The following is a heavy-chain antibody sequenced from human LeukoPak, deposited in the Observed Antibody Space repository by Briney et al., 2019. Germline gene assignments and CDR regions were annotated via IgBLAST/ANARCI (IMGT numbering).Heavy chain of an antibody. Sequence: PSETLSLTCAVSGGSISSGGYSWSWIRQPPGKGLEWIGYIYHSGSTHYNPSLKSRVTISVDRFKNQFSLKLSSVTAADTAVYYCARGLPYDSTGLDYWGQGTLVTVSS. CDR1: GGSISSGGYS. CDR2: IYHSGST. CDR3: ARGLPYDSTGLDY. J-gene: IGHJ4*02. V-gene: IGHV4-30-2*01. D-gene: IGHD3-22*01.